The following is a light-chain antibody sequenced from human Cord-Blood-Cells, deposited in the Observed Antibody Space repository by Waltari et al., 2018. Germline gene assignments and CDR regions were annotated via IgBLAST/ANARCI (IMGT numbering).Light chain of an antibody. V-gene: IGKV3-20*01. CDR1: QSVSSSY. Sequence: EIGSTQSPGTLSLSPGERATLSCRASQSVSSSYLAWYQQKPGQAPRLLIYGASSRATGIPDRFSGSGSGTDFTHTISRLEPEEFAVYYCQQYGSSPYNFGQGPKVAIK. J-gene: IGKJ2*01. CDR2: GAS. CDR3: QQYGSSPYN.